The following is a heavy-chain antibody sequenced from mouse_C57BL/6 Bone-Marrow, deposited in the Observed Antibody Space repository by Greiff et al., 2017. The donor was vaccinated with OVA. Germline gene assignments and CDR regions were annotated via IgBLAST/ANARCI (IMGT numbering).Heavy chain of an antibody. CDR2: IDPSDSYT. CDR1: GYTFTSYW. CDR3: ARYYYGSSYNWYFDV. V-gene: IGHV1-69*01. J-gene: IGHJ1*03. D-gene: IGHD1-1*01. Sequence: QVQLKQPGAELVMPGASVKLSCKASGYTFTSYWMHWVKQRPGQGLEWIGEIDPSDSYTYYHQKFKGKSTLTVDKSSSTAYMQLSSLTSEDSAVYYCARYYYGSSYNWYFDVWGTGTTVTVSA.